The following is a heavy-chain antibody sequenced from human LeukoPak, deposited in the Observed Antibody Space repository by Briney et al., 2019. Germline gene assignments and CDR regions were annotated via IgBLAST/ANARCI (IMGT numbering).Heavy chain of an antibody. CDR3: ARFPLYYYDSSGYFDY. CDR2: ISSNSGHI. V-gene: IGHV3-21*01. Sequence: PGGSLRLSCAASGFTFINYNLNWVRQAPGKGLEWVSSISSNSGHIYYADSVKGRFTISRDNAKKSVYLQMNSLRAEDTAVYYCARFPLYYYDSSGYFDYWGQGTLVTVSS. CDR1: GFTFINYN. J-gene: IGHJ4*02. D-gene: IGHD3-22*01.